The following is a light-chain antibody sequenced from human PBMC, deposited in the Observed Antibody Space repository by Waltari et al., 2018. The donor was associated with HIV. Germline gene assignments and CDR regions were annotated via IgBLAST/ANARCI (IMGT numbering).Light chain of an antibody. V-gene: IGKV3-11*01. Sequence: EIVLTQSPATLSLSPGETATLSCRASQSVGSYLAWYQQKPGRAPRLLISDAINSATGIPARFSGSGSGTDFTLTISSLEPEDFAVYYCQQRSDSPPSTFGGGTKVEI. CDR2: DAI. J-gene: IGKJ4*01. CDR3: QQRSDSPPST. CDR1: QSVGSY.